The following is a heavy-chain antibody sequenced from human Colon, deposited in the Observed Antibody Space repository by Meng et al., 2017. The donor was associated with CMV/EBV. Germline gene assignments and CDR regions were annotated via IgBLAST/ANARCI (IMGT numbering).Heavy chain of an antibody. CDR1: GFIFRYYS. CDR3: VRDAMDIHTNPSLDL. V-gene: IGHV3-21*01. CDR2: ISGNTHYI. Sequence: GESLKISCAASGFIFRYYSMNWVRQAPGKGLEWAASISGNTHYIYYTDSVKGRFTLSRDNAQDSLSLQMDSLRAEDTAIYYCVRDAMDIHTNPSLDLWGLGTLVTVSS. D-gene: IGHD2-2*03. J-gene: IGHJ5*02.